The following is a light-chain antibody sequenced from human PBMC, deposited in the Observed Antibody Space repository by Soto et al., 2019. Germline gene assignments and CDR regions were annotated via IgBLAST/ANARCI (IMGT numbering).Light chain of an antibody. CDR2: DVS. J-gene: IGLJ1*01. V-gene: IGLV2-14*01. Sequence: QSALTQPASVSGSPGQSIAVSCTGTSSDVGGYNYVSWYQQRPGKGPKLILYDVSSRPSGVSNRFSGSKSGNTASLTITGLQAEDEADYFCNSYTDSGTYVFGTGTQLTVL. CDR3: NSYTDSGTYV. CDR1: SSDVGGYNY.